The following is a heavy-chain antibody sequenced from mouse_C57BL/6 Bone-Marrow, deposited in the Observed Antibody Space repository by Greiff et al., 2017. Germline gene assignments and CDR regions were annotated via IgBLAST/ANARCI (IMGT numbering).Heavy chain of an antibody. CDR2: IRSGGDYT. Sequence: EVNLVESGAGLVKPGGSLKLSCAASGFTFSSYAMSWVRQTPEKSLEWVAYIRSGGDYTYYADTVKGRFTISRDNARNTQYLQMSSLKSEDTAMYYCARDRRPFPAWFAYWGQGTLVTVSA. J-gene: IGHJ3*01. V-gene: IGHV5S21*01. CDR1: GFTFSSYA. CDR3: ARDRRPFPAWFAY.